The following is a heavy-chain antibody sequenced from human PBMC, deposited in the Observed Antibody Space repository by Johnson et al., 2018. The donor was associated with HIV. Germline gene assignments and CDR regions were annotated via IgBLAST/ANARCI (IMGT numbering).Heavy chain of an antibody. V-gene: IGHV3-66*01. J-gene: IGHJ3*02. Sequence: LVESGGGLVQPGGSLRLSCAASGFTVSSNYMSWVRQAPGKGLEWVSVIYSGGSTYYADSVKGRFTISRDNSKNTLYLQMNSLRAEDTAVYYCARESGGSHYVYAFDIWGQGTMVTVSS. D-gene: IGHD2-15*01. CDR2: IYSGGST. CDR3: ARESGGSHYVYAFDI. CDR1: GFTVSSNY.